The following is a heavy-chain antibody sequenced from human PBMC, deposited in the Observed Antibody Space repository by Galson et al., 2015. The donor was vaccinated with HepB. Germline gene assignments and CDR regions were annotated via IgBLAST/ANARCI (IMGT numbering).Heavy chain of an antibody. CDR1: GFTFSGSA. V-gene: IGHV3-73*01. CDR2: IRREIHSYAT. J-gene: IGHJ4*02. CDR3: TRDYYDPTGYYNYLDY. D-gene: IGHD3-22*01. Sequence: SLRLSCAASGFTFSGSAIHWVRQAPGKGLEWVGHIRREIHSYATAFAASVKGRFTISRDDSKNTAYLQMNSLRTEDTAVYYCTRDYYDPTGYYNYLDYWGQGTLVTVSS.